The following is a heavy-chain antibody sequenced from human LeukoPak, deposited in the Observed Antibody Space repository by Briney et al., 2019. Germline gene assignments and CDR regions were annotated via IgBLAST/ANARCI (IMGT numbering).Heavy chain of an antibody. Sequence: GESLKISCKGSGYSFTSYWIGWVRQMPGKGLEWMGIIYPGDSDTRYSPSFQGQVTISADKSISTAYLQWSSLKASDTAMYYCASSYYDSSGYWQSDIWGQGTMVTVSS. CDR3: ASSYYDSSGYWQSDI. D-gene: IGHD3-22*01. CDR2: IYPGDSDT. J-gene: IGHJ3*02. CDR1: GYSFTSYW. V-gene: IGHV5-51*01.